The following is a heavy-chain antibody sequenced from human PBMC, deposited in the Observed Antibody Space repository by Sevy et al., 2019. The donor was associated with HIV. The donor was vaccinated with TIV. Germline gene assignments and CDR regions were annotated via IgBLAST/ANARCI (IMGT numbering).Heavy chain of an antibody. CDR2: INAGNGNT. CDR1: GYTFTSYA. D-gene: IGHD3-10*01. J-gene: IGHJ4*02. CDR3: ARDYFGSGTFYNGNFFDY. Sequence: ASVKVSCKASGYTFTSYAFHWVRQAPGQRLEWMGWINAGNGNTKYSEKFQGRVTITRGTSASTAYMELSSLRSEDTAVYYCARDYFGSGTFYNGNFFDYWGQGTLVTVSS. V-gene: IGHV1-3*01.